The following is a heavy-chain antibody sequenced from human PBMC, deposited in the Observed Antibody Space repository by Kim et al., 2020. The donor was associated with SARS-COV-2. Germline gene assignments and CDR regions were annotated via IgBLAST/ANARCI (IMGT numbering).Heavy chain of an antibody. CDR3: ARHHGGTYGDYAHFDY. Sequence: SETLSLTCTVSGGSISSSSYYWGWIRQPPGKGLEWIGSIYYSGSTYYNPSLKSRVTISVDTSKNQFSLKLSSVTAADTAVYYCARHHGGTYGDYAHFDYWGQGTLVTVSS. V-gene: IGHV4-39*01. CDR1: GGSISSSSYY. J-gene: IGHJ4*02. CDR2: IYYSGST. D-gene: IGHD4-17*01.